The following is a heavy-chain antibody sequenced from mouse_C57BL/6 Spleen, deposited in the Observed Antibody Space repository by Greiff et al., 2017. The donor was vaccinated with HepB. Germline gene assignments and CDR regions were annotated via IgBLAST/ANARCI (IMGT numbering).Heavy chain of an antibody. CDR3: AQDSSGYGHAMDY. Sequence: DVQLVESVAELVRPGASVKLSCTASGFNIKNTYMHWVKQRPEQGLEWIGRIDPANGNTKYAPKFQGKATITADTSSNTADLQLSSLTSEDTAIYYCAQDSSGYGHAMDYWGQGTSVTVSS. J-gene: IGHJ4*01. V-gene: IGHV14-3*01. D-gene: IGHD3-2*02. CDR1: GFNIKNTY. CDR2: IDPANGNT.